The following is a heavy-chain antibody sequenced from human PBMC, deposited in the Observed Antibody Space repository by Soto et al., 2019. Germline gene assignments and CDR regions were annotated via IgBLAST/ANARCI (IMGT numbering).Heavy chain of an antibody. CDR2: IWYDGSNK. CDR1: GFTFSSYG. V-gene: IGHV3-33*01. J-gene: IGHJ3*02. D-gene: IGHD3-9*01. CDR3: ARAYYDILTGYFDAFDI. Sequence: GGSLRLSCAASGFTFSSYGMHWVRQAPGKGLEWVAVIWYDGSNKYYADSVKGRFTISRDNSENTLYLQMNSLRAEDTAVYYCARAYYDILTGYFDAFDIWGQGTMVTVSS.